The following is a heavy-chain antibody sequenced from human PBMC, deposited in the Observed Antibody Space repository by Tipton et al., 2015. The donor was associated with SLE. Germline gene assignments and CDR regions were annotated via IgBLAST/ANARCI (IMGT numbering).Heavy chain of an antibody. J-gene: IGHJ3*02. CDR2: IKQDGNEK. Sequence: SLRLSCAASGFTFSNYWMSWVRQAPGKGLEWVANIKQDGNEKYYVDSVKGRFTISRDNAKNSLYLQMNSLRAEDTAMYYCARGGIAVADPRAFDIWGQGTMVTVSS. CDR1: GFTFSNYW. V-gene: IGHV3-7*01. D-gene: IGHD6-19*01. CDR3: ARGGIAVADPRAFDI.